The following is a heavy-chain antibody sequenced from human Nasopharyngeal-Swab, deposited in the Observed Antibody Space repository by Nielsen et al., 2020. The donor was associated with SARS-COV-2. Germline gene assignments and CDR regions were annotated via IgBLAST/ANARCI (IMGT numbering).Heavy chain of an antibody. J-gene: IGHJ4*02. D-gene: IGHD4-11*01. V-gene: IGHV4-59*08. CDR2: IYYSGST. Sequence: SETLSLTCTVSGGSISSYYWSWIRQPPGKGLEWIGYIYYSGSTNYNPSLKSRVTLSVDTSKNQLSLKLSSVTAADTAVYFCATVTTKTDFDYWGQGILVTVSS. CDR1: GGSISSYY. CDR3: ATVTTKTDFDY.